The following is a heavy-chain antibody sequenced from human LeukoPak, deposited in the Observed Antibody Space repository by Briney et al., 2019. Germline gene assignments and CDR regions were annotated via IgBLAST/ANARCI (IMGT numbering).Heavy chain of an antibody. CDR1: GGSISSYY. Sequence: SETLSLTCTVSGGSISSYYWSWIRQPPGKGLEWIGYIYYSGSTNYNPSLKSRVTISVDTSKNQFSLKLSSVTAADTAVYYCARVTVTAFDIWGQGTMVTVSS. J-gene: IGHJ3*02. CDR3: ARVTVTAFDI. CDR2: IYYSGST. V-gene: IGHV4-59*01. D-gene: IGHD4-17*01.